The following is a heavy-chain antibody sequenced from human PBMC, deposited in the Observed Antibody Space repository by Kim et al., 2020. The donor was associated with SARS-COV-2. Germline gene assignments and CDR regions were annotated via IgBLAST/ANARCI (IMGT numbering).Heavy chain of an antibody. CDR1: GFTFSTYW. Sequence: GGSLRLSCAASGFTFSTYWMHWVRQAPGKGLVWVSRINSDGSRTSYADSVKGRFTISRDNAKNTLYLQMNSLRAEDTAVYYCARAVDFDCLLPSSLDYWGQGTLVTVSS. D-gene: IGHD3-9*01. CDR3: ARAVDFDCLLPSSLDY. CDR2: INSDGSRT. V-gene: IGHV3-74*01. J-gene: IGHJ4*02.